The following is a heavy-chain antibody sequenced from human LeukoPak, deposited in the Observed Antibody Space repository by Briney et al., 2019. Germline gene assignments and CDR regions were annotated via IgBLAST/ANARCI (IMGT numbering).Heavy chain of an antibody. V-gene: IGHV3-7*01. CDR1: GFTFSSYW. CDR3: ARDQGLNWNYKMDAFDI. J-gene: IGHJ3*02. Sequence: GGSLRLSCAASGFTFSSYWMSWVRQAPGKGLEWVANIKQDGSEKHYVDSVKGRFTISRDNAKNSLYLQMNSLRAEDTAVYYCARDQGLNWNYKMDAFDIWGQGTMVTVSS. CDR2: IKQDGSEK. D-gene: IGHD1-7*01.